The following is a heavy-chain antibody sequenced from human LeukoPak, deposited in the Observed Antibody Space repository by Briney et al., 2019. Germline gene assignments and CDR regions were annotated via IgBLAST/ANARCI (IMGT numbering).Heavy chain of an antibody. V-gene: IGHV1-69*13. D-gene: IGHD6-19*01. CDR1: GGTFSSYA. Sequence: GASVKVSCKASGGTFSSYAISWVRQAPGQRLEWMGGIIPIFGTANYAQKFQGRVTITADESTSTAYMELSSLRSEDTAVYYCAREGEMIAVAGNLLFDYWGQGTLVTVSS. J-gene: IGHJ4*02. CDR3: AREGEMIAVAGNLLFDY. CDR2: IIPIFGTA.